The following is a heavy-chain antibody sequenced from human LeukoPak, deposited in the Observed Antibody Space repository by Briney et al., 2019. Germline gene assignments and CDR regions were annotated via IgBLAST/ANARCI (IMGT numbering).Heavy chain of an antibody. CDR3: ARAANSSGYYSPGIYYFDY. CDR1: GYTFTSYY. Sequence: ASVKVSCKASGYTFTSYYMHWVRQAPGQGLEWMGWINPNSGGTNYAQKFQGWVTMTRDTSISTAYMELSRLRSDDTAVYYCARAANSSGYYSPGIYYFDYWGQGTLVTVSS. V-gene: IGHV1-2*04. D-gene: IGHD3-22*01. CDR2: INPNSGGT. J-gene: IGHJ4*02.